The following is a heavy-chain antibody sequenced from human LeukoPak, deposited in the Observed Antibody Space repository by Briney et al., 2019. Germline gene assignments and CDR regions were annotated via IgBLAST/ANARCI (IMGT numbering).Heavy chain of an antibody. CDR1: GGTFSSYA. J-gene: IGHJ4*02. CDR2: MNPNSGNT. V-gene: IGHV1-8*02. D-gene: IGHD2-21*02. Sequence: ASVKVSCKASGGTFSSYAINWVRQATGQGLEWMGWMNPNSGNTGYAQKFQGRVTMTRNTSISTAYMELSSLRSEDTAVYYCARQSPYCGGDCYSNYWGQGTLVTVSS. CDR3: ARQSPYCGGDCYSNY.